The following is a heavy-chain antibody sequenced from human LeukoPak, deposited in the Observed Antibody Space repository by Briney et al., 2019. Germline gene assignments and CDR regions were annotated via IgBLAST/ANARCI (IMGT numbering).Heavy chain of an antibody. D-gene: IGHD5-12*01. CDR1: GFSVSTNY. Sequence: GGSLRLSCAASGFSVSTNYMSWVRQAPGKGPEWVSVIYNSGDTYYADSVKGRFTISRDNSKNTLYLQMNSLRAEDTAVYYCAREKNDIVLTSYYFDYWGQGTLVTVCS. CDR2: IYNSGDT. V-gene: IGHV3-53*01. J-gene: IGHJ4*02. CDR3: AREKNDIVLTSYYFDY.